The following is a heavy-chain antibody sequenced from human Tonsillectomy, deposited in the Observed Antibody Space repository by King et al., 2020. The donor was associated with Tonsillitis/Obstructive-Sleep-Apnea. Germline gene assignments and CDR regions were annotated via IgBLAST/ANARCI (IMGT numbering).Heavy chain of an antibody. CDR1: GFTFSNAW. D-gene: IGHD3-3*01. Sequence: VQLVESGGGLVKPGGSLRLSCAASGFTFSNAWMNWVRQAPGKGLEWVGRIKSKTDGGTTDYAAPVKGRFTISRDDSKNTLYLQMNSLKTEDTAVYYCTTGNRYYDFWIGYFDAFDIWGQGTMVTVSS. CDR3: TTGNRYYDFWIGYFDAFDI. J-gene: IGHJ3*02. CDR2: IKSKTDGGTT. V-gene: IGHV3-15*07.